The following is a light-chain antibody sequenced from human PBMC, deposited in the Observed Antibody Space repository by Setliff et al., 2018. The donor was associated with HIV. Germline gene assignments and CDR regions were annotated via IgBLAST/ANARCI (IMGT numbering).Light chain of an antibody. CDR3: CSYAGSSVSYV. J-gene: IGLJ1*01. CDR2: DVT. V-gene: IGLV2-11*01. Sequence: QSVLAQPRSVSGSPGQSVTISCTGTNSDIGTYNYVSWYQQHPGKAPKLMIYDVTKRPSGVPDRFSGSKSVNTASLTISGLQTDDEADYYCCSYAGSSVSYVFGTGT. CDR1: NSDIGTYNY.